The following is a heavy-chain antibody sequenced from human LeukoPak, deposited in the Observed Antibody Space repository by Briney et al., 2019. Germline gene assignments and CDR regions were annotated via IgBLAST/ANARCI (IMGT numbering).Heavy chain of an antibody. J-gene: IGHJ4*02. V-gene: IGHV4-61*02. CDR1: GDSISSSRHY. CDR3: ARDGVVTMELDY. Sequence: SETLSLTCTVSGDSISSSRHYWSWIRQPAGKGLEWIGRIYPSGNTNYNPSLKSRVTISLDTSKNQFSLNLRSVAAADTAVYYCARDGVVTMELDYWGQGTLVTVSS. D-gene: IGHD3-3*01. CDR2: IYPSGNT.